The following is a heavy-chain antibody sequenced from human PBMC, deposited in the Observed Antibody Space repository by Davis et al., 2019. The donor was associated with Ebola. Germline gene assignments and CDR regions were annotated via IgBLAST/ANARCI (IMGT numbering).Heavy chain of an antibody. CDR2: VDWDGVK. D-gene: IGHD3-3*02. V-gene: IGHV2-70*01. CDR3: VRTFLEWLPPYYSYHMDV. J-gene: IGHJ6*03. CDR1: GFSLNTGGMC. Sequence: SGPTLVKPTETLTLTCTFSGFSLNTGGMCVSWIRQTPGKALEWLALVDWDGVKTYTTSLETRLTISTDTSNNQVVLTMTNMDPVDTATYSCVRTFLEWLPPYYSYHMDVWGKGTTVTVSS.